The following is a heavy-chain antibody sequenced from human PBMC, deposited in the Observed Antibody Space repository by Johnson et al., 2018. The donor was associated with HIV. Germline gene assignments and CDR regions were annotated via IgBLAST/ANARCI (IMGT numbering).Heavy chain of an antibody. J-gene: IGHJ3*02. V-gene: IGHV3-7*03. CDR1: GFTFSSYA. D-gene: IGHD1-14*01. CDR2: IKCDGREK. Sequence: VQLVESGGGVVQPGRSLRLSCAASGFTFSSYAMHWVCQAPEKGLAWVADIKCDGREKYYVDSVKGRFTISRDNAKNSLYLQMNSLRAEDTAVYYCARVPQTTSPLFAFDIWGQGTMVTVSS. CDR3: ARVPQTTSPLFAFDI.